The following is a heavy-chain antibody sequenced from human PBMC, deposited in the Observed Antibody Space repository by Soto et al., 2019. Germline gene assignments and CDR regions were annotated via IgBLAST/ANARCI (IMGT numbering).Heavy chain of an antibody. V-gene: IGHV4-30-4*01. J-gene: IGHJ1*01. Sequence: PSETLSLTCTVSGGSISSGDYYWSWIRQPPGKGLEWIGYIYYSGSTYYNPSLKSRVTISVDTSKNQFSLKLSSVTAADTAVYYCARDQRITFGGVIVDEYFQHWGQGTLVTVSS. CDR3: ARDQRITFGGVIVDEYFQH. D-gene: IGHD3-16*02. CDR1: GGSISSGDYY. CDR2: IYYSGST.